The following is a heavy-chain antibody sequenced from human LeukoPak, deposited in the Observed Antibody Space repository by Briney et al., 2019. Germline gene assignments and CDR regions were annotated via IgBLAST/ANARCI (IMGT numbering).Heavy chain of an antibody. V-gene: IGHV4-34*01. Sequence: SETLSLTCAVYGGSFSGYYWSWIRQPPGKGLEWIGEINHSGSNNYNPSLKSRVTISVDTSKNQFSLKLSSVTAADTAVYYCARGLTPKTFFDYWGQGTLVTVSS. CDR1: GGSFSGYY. J-gene: IGHJ4*02. CDR3: ARGLTPKTFFDY. CDR2: INHSGSN.